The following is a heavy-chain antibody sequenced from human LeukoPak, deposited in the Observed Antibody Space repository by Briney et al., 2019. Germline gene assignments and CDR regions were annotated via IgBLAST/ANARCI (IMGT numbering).Heavy chain of an antibody. V-gene: IGHV1-69*02. CDR3: ARGYNWNDGEWADWFDP. CDR1: GGTFTSYT. Sequence: SVKVSCKASGGTFTSYTISWVRESPGQGLEWMGRIITILGIATYAQKFQGRVTITADKSTSTGSMDLSSLRSEDTAVYYCARGYNWNDGEWADWFDPWGQGTLVTVSS. CDR2: IITILGIA. J-gene: IGHJ5*02. D-gene: IGHD1-1*01.